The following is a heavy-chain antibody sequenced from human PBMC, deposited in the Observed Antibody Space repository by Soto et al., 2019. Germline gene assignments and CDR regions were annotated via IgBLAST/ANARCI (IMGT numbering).Heavy chain of an antibody. D-gene: IGHD6-19*01. Sequence: GAPVEVSCKASGYTFTNYGMCWVRQAPGQGLEWMGWINVYNGNTKYAQKVQGRVTMTTDTSTSTAYMELRSLRSEDTAVYYCARGRVAGRYGMDVWGKGTTVTVS. V-gene: IGHV1-18*01. CDR3: ARGRVAGRYGMDV. CDR2: INVYNGNT. J-gene: IGHJ6*04. CDR1: GYTFTNYG.